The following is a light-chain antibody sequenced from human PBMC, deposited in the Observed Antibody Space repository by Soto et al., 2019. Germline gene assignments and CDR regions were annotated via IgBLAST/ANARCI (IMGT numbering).Light chain of an antibody. CDR2: GAS. J-gene: IGKJ1*01. Sequence: EIVLTQSPGTVSLSPGERATLSCRASQSVSSSYLAWYQQKPGQAPRLLIYGASTRATGIPDRFSGSGSGTDFTVTISRLEPEDFAVYYCQQYGSSQWAFGQGTKVEIK. V-gene: IGKV3-20*01. CDR1: QSVSSSY. CDR3: QQYGSSQWA.